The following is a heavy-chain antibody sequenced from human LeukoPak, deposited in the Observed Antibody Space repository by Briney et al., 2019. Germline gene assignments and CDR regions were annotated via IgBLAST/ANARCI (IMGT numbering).Heavy chain of an antibody. CDR1: GFTFSTYA. D-gene: IGHD2-15*01. CDR2: ISYDGSNK. J-gene: IGHJ1*01. Sequence: PGGSLRLSCAASGFTFSTYAIHWIRQALGQGLEWVAVISYDGSNKYYADSVKGRFTISRDNSKNTLYLQMNSLRAEDTAVYYCAKDFAKYCSGGCDFQHWGQGTLVTVSS. V-gene: IGHV3-30*18. CDR3: AKDFAKYCSGGCDFQH.